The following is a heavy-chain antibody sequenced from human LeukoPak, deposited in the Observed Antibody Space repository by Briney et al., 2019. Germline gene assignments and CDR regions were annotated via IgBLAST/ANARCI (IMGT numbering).Heavy chain of an antibody. CDR1: GGSISSYY. Sequence: SETLSLTCTVSGGSISSYYWSWIRQSPGKGLEWIGYIYYSGSTNYNPSLKSRVTISVDTSKNQFSLKLSSVTAADTAVYYCARGPIAAAGTGSGHFDYWGQGTLVTVSS. CDR2: IYYSGST. J-gene: IGHJ4*02. D-gene: IGHD6-13*01. CDR3: ARGPIAAAGTGSGHFDY. V-gene: IGHV4-59*01.